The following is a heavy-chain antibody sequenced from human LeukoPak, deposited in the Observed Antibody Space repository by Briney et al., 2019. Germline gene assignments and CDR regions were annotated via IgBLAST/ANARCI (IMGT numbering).Heavy chain of an antibody. CDR3: VRRAFNWGAFDL. CDR2: ISYSDDTT. CDR1: GFTFNTYA. D-gene: IGHD7-27*01. V-gene: IGHV3-23*01. J-gene: IGHJ4*02. Sequence: GGSLKLSCAASGFTFNTYAMNWVRQAPGKGLEWVSTISYSDDTTYYADSVKGRFIISKDNSKNTLYLQMSSLRAEDTAVYFCVRRAFNWGAFDLWGQGTLVTVSS.